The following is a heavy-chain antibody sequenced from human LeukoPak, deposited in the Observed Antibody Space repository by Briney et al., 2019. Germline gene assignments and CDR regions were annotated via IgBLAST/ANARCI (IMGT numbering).Heavy chain of an antibody. CDR3: AKDLYGDYDFDC. D-gene: IGHD4-17*01. CDR2: ITSSGST. J-gene: IGHJ4*02. CDR1: GFTFNNYA. Sequence: PGGSLRLSCAASGFTFNNYAMNWVRQAPGKRLEWVSVITSSGSTYYADSVKGRFTISRDNSKNTLYLQMNSLRAEDTAIYYCAKDLYGDYDFDCWGRGTLVTVSS. V-gene: IGHV3-23*01.